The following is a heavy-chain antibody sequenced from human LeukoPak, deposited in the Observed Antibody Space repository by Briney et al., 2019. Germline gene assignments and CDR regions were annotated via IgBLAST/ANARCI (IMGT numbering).Heavy chain of an antibody. CDR2: IKQDGSEK. J-gene: IGHJ3*02. CDR1: GFTFSSYW. D-gene: IGHD6-13*01. CDR3: ARDPYSSSWFDDAFDI. Sequence: GGSLRLTCAASGFTFSSYWMSWVRQAPGKGLEWVANIKQDGSEKYYVDSVKGRFTISRDNAKNSLYLQMNSLRAEDTAVYYCARDPYSSSWFDDAFDIWGQGTMVTVSS. V-gene: IGHV3-7*01.